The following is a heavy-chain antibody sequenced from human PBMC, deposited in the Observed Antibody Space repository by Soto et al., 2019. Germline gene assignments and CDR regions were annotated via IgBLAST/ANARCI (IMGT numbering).Heavy chain of an antibody. D-gene: IGHD3-16*01. CDR1: GGSISSGGYY. CDR3: ARGQEGITFGGVKAAFDY. CDR2: IYYSGST. Sequence: PSETLSLTCTVSGGSISSGGYYWSWIRQHPGKGLEWIGYIYYSGSTYYNPSLKSRVTISVDTSKNQFSLKLSSVTAADTAVYYCARGQEGITFGGVKAAFDYWGQGTLVTVSS. J-gene: IGHJ4*02. V-gene: IGHV4-31*03.